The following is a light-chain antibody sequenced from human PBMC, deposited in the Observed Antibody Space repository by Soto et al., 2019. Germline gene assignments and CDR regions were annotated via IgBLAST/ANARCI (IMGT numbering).Light chain of an antibody. CDR2: GAS. J-gene: IGKJ2*01. CDR1: QSVSSSY. V-gene: IGKV3-20*01. CDR3: KQYGGSPYT. Sequence: EIVLTQSPGTLSLSPGERATLSCRASQSVSSSYLAWYQQRPGQAPRLLIYGASSRATGIPDRFSGSGSGTDFTLTITRLEPEDFAVYYCKQYGGSPYTFGQGTKLEIK.